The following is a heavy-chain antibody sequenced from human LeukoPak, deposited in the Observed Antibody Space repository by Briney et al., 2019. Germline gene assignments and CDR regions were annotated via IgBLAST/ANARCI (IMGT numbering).Heavy chain of an antibody. D-gene: IGHD4-17*01. CDR1: GGSISSYY. CDR3: AREVRAPYGDYADY. Sequence: SETLSLTRTVSGGSISSYYWSWIRQPAGKGLEWIGRIYTSGSTNYNPSLKSRVTISVDKSKNQFSLKLSSVTAADTAVYYCAREVRAPYGDYADYWGQGTLVTVSS. CDR2: IYTSGST. V-gene: IGHV4-4*07. J-gene: IGHJ4*02.